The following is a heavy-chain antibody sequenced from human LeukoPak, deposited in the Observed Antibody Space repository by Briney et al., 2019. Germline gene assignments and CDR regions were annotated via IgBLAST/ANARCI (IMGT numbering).Heavy chain of an antibody. J-gene: IGHJ4*02. CDR2: IKHDGSEK. Sequence: PGGSLRLSCVDSGPTFSSYWMNWVRQAPGKGLEWVANIKHDGSEKYYVDSVKGRFTISRDNAKNSLYLQMNSLRAEDTAVYFCARDSGHTGYDLLDYWGQGTLVTVSS. CDR3: ARDSGHTGYDLLDY. V-gene: IGHV3-7*01. CDR1: GPTFSSYW. D-gene: IGHD5-12*01.